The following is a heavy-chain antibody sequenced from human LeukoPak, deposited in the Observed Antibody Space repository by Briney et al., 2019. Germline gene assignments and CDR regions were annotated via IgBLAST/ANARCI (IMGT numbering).Heavy chain of an antibody. CDR1: GGSFSGYY. V-gene: IGHV4-34*01. CDR2: INHSGST. D-gene: IGHD4-17*01. CDR3: ARGLDYGDYGWNWFDP. J-gene: IGHJ5*02. Sequence: PSETLSLTCAVYGGSFSGYYWSWIRQPPGKGLEWIGEINHSGSTNYNPSLKGRVTISVDTSKNQFSLKLSSVTAADTAVYYCARGLDYGDYGWNWFDPWGQGTLVTVSS.